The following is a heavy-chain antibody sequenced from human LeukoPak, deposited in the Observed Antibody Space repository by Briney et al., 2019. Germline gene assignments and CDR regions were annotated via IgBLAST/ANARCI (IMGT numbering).Heavy chain of an antibody. Sequence: SLRLSCAASGFTFDDYAMHWVRQAPGKGLEWVSGISWNSGSIGYADSVKGRFTISRDNAKNSLYLQMNSLRAEDTALYYCAKSSLRYSSSWLPVDYWGQGTLVTVSS. V-gene: IGHV3-9*01. D-gene: IGHD6-13*01. CDR1: GFTFDDYA. CDR2: ISWNSGSI. J-gene: IGHJ4*02. CDR3: AKSSLRYSSSWLPVDY.